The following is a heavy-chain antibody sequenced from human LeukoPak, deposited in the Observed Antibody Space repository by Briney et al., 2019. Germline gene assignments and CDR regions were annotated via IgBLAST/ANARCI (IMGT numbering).Heavy chain of an antibody. CDR1: GFIFSDHY. CDR2: IRNKGNGYTT. Sequence: PGGSLRLSCAASGFIFSDHYMDWVRQAPGKGLEWVGRIRNKGNGYTTEYAASVKGRFTISRDDSKNSLYLQMDSLKTEETAVYFCARPDDRDWDRTYLDFWGQGTLVTVSS. CDR3: ARPDDRDWDRTYLDF. V-gene: IGHV3-72*01. D-gene: IGHD3/OR15-3a*01. J-gene: IGHJ4*02.